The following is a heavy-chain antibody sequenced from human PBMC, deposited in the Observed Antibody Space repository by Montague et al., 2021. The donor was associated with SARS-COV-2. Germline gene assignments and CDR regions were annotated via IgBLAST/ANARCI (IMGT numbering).Heavy chain of an antibody. CDR2: ISDSGST. CDR1: GGSISSFY. D-gene: IGHD2-15*01. V-gene: IGHV4-59*08. Sequence: SETLSLTCTVSGGSISSFYWNWFRQPPGKGLEWIGYISDSGSTNYNPSLTSRVTMSVDTSKNQFSLKVNSVTAADTAVYYCARHYSATLPAVYWGQGTLVTVS. J-gene: IGHJ4*02. CDR3: ARHYSATLPAVY.